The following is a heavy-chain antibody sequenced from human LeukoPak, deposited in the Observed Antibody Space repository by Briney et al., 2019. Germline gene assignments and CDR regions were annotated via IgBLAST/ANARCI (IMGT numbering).Heavy chain of an antibody. V-gene: IGHV4-39*07. CDR2: IYYSGST. J-gene: IGHJ3*02. Sequence: SETLSLTCTVSGGSISSSSYYWGWIRQPPGKGLEWIGSIYYSGSTYYNPSLKSRVTISVDTSKNQFSLKLSSVTAADTAVYYCARVIAVAHLVVYDAFDIWGQGTMVTVSS. CDR1: GGSISSSSYY. D-gene: IGHD6-19*01. CDR3: ARVIAVAHLVVYDAFDI.